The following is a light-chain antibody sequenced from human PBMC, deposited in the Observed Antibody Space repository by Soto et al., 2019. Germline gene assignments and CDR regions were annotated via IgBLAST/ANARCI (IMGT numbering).Light chain of an antibody. CDR2: GDI. CDR3: QSYDSSLSISV. CDR1: SSNIGAGYD. V-gene: IGLV1-40*01. Sequence: QSVLTQPPPVSGAPGQRVSISCTGTSSNIGAGYDVHWYQHLPGTAPKLLIFGDINRPSGVPDRFSGSKSGTSASLAITGLQAEDEADYYCQSYDSSLSISVFGGGTKVTVL. J-gene: IGLJ2*01.